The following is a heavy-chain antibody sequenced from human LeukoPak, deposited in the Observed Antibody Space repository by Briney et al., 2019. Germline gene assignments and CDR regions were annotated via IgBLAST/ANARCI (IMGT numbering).Heavy chain of an antibody. J-gene: IGHJ2*01. Sequence: PSETLSLTCAVYGGSFSGYYWSWIRQPPGKGLEWIGEINHSGSTNYNPSLKSRVTISVDMSKNQFSLKLSSVTAADTAVYYCARTYSLRYFGGNPPRYLDLWGRGTLVTVSS. CDR2: INHSGST. CDR3: ARTYSLRYFGGNPPRYLDL. V-gene: IGHV4-34*01. CDR1: GGSFSGYY. D-gene: IGHD3-9*01.